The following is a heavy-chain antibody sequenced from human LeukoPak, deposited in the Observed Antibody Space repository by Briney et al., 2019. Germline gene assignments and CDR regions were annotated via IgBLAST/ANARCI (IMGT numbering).Heavy chain of an antibody. CDR1: GYTFTGYC. V-gene: IGHV1-2*02. CDR3: ARDRRPYDYYGMDV. CDR2: INPNSGGT. J-gene: IGHJ6*02. Sequence: ASVKVSCKASGYTFTGYCMHWVRQAPGQGLEWMGWINPNSGGTNYAQKFQGRVTMTRDTSISTAYMELSRLRSDDTAVYYCARDRRPYDYYGMDVWGQGTTVTVSS.